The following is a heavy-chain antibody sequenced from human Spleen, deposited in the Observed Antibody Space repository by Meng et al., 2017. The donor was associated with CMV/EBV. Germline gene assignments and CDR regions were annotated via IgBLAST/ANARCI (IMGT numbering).Heavy chain of an antibody. J-gene: IGHJ5*02. Sequence: ESLKISCAASGFTFSSYSMNWVRQAPGKGLEWIGEISNSGSTNYNPSLKSRLTASIDTSKNQFSLKLSSVTAADTAVYYCARRKTSRTVIAARLPLGNWFGPWGQGTLVTVSS. V-gene: IGHV4-34*01. CDR3: ARRKTSRTVIAARLPLGNWFGP. CDR1: GFTFSSYS. D-gene: IGHD6-6*01. CDR2: ISNSGST.